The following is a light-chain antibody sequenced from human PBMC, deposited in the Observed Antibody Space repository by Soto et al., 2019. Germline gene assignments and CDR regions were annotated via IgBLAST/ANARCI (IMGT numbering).Light chain of an antibody. CDR2: SAS. CDR3: QQYNNWPWT. V-gene: IGKV3-11*01. J-gene: IGKJ1*01. CDR1: QSVSSC. Sequence: EIVLTQSPATLSLSPGERATLSGRASQSVSSCLPWYQQKPGQARRLLIFSASTRAIGIPDRFRGSGSGTAFTLTISRLEPEDFAVYYCQQYNNWPWTVGPGTKVEIK.